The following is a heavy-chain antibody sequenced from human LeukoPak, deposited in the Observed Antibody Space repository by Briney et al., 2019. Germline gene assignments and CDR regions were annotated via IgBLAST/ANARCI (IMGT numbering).Heavy chain of an antibody. CDR2: IFSGGGR. CDR1: GFTVSSNY. D-gene: IGHD5-12*01. J-gene: IGHJ3*01. V-gene: IGHV3-53*01. CDR3: TKDYGYNGYVGAFDV. Sequence: GGSLRLSCAASGFTVSSNYMSWVRQAPGKGLDWVSVIFSGGGRNYADSVKGRFTISRDNSNNTLYLQMNNLRTEDTAIYYCTKDYGYNGYVGAFDVWGRGTMVTVSS.